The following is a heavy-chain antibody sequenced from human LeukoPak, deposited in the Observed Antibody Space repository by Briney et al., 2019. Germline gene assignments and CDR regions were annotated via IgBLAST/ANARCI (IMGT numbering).Heavy chain of an antibody. CDR1: GGSISSSSYY. V-gene: IGHV4-39*01. CDR2: IYYSGST. J-gene: IGHJ4*02. Sequence: SETLSLTCTVSGGSISSSSYYWGWIRQTPGKGLEWIGSIYYSGSTYYNPSLKSRVTISVDTSKNQFSLKLSSVTAADTAVYYCARSIRFLDNHPDYWGQGTLVTVSS. D-gene: IGHD3/OR15-3a*01. CDR3: ARSIRFLDNHPDY.